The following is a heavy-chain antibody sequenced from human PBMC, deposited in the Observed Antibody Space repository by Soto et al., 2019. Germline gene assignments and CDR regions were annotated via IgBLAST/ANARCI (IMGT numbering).Heavy chain of an antibody. CDR2: IYHSGST. V-gene: IGHV4-4*02. Sequence: QVQLQESGPGLVKPSGTLSLTCAVSGGSISSSNWWSWVRQPPGKGLEWIGEIYHSGSTNYNPSLKSRVNISVDKSKNQFSLKLRSVTAADTAVYYCARDSQSEMATNYGMDVWGQGTTVTVSS. J-gene: IGHJ6*02. CDR1: GGSISSSNW. CDR3: ARDSQSEMATNYGMDV. D-gene: IGHD5-12*01.